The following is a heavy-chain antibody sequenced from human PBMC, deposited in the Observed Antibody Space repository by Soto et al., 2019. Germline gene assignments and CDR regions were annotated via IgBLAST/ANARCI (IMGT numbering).Heavy chain of an antibody. D-gene: IGHD3-16*01. CDR2: ISHSGSI. CDR1: SGSISSTNW. CDR3: GRALRGFAAFDI. Sequence: QVQLQESGPGLVKPSGTLSLTCAVSSGSISSTNWWSWVRQPPGKGLEWIGEISHSGSINYNPSLNSRVTISVDKSKHQFSLTLSSVTAADAAVDYCGRALRGFAAFDIWGQGTMVTVSS. J-gene: IGHJ3*02. V-gene: IGHV4-4*02.